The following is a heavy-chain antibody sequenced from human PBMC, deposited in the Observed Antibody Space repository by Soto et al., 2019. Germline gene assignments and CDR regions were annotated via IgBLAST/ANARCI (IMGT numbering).Heavy chain of an antibody. D-gene: IGHD1-26*01. CDR3: ARDRATFDY. J-gene: IGHJ4*02. Sequence: LRLSCAASGFTFTSYAMSWVRLTPGKGLGWVSAISGSGSNTFYADSVRGRFTISRDNSKNTVFLQMNNLRAEDTAVYFCARDRATFDYWGQGTRVTVSS. V-gene: IGHV3-23*01. CDR2: ISGSGSNT. CDR1: GFTFTSYA.